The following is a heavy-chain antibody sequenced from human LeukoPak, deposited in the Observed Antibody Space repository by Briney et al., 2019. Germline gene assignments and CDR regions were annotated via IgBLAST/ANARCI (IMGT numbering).Heavy chain of an antibody. D-gene: IGHD2-2*01. Sequence: SETLSLTCTVSGGSISSYYWSWIRQPPGKGLEWIGNIYYSGSTNYNPSLKSRVTISVDTSKNQFSLELRSVTAADTAVDYCARRVVDSRWYFDVWGRGTLITVSS. CDR3: ARRVVDSRWYFDV. V-gene: IGHV4-59*01. CDR2: IYYSGST. CDR1: GGSISSYY. J-gene: IGHJ2*01.